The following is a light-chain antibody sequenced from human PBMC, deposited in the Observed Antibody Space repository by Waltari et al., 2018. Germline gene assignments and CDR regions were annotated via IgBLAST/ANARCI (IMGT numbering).Light chain of an antibody. CDR2: WAS. J-gene: IGKJ1*01. Sequence: DIVMTQSPDSLAVSLGERATINCHSSQSVLYTSNNKNYLAWYQQKPGQPPKLLFYWASTRESGVPDRFSGSGSGTDFTLTISGLQAEDVAVYYCQQYYSPPWTLGQGTQVEIK. V-gene: IGKV4-1*01. CDR3: QQYYSPPWT. CDR1: QSVLYTSNNKNY.